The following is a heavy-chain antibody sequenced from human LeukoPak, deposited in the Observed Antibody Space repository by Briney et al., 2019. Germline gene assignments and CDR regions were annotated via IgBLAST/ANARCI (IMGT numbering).Heavy chain of an antibody. CDR1: GGSLSGHY. CDR2: IYYTGTT. J-gene: IGHJ4*02. CDR3: AVFSWGCSTASCYLSN. D-gene: IGHD2-2*01. Sequence: SETLSLTCTVGGGSLSGHYWGWIRQPPGKGLELLGHIYYTGTTFYNPSLSSEVTITLDTSRNQFSLMLTSGIVADTPVFYFAVFSWGCSTASCYLSNWGQGALVTVSS. V-gene: IGHV4-59*11.